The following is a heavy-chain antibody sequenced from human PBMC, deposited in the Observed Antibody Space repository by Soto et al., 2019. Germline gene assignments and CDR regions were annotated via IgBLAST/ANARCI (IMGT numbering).Heavy chain of an antibody. CDR2: ISYDGSNK. V-gene: IGHV3-30*18. CDR3: AKDTTGTTDYYYGMDV. Sequence: GSLRLSCAASGFTFSSYGMHWVRQAPGKGLEWVAVISYDGSNKYYADSVKGRFTISRDNSKNTLYLQMNSLRAEDTAVYYCAKDTTGTTDYYYGMDVWGQGTTVTVSS. J-gene: IGHJ6*02. D-gene: IGHD1-1*01. CDR1: GFTFSSYG.